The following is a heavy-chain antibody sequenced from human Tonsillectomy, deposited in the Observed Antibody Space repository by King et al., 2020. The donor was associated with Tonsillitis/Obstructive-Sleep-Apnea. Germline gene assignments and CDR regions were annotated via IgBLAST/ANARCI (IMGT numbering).Heavy chain of an antibody. D-gene: IGHD3-22*01. CDR3: ARDNYYDSSGYDSAAFDI. Sequence: QLVQSGAEVKKPGASVKVSCKASGYTFTSYGISWVRQAPGQGLEWMGWISAYNGNTNYAQKLQGRVTMTPDTSTSTAYMELRSLRSDDTAVYYCARDNYYDSSGYDSAAFDIWGQGTMVTVSS. V-gene: IGHV1-18*01. CDR1: GYTFTSYG. J-gene: IGHJ3*02. CDR2: ISAYNGNT.